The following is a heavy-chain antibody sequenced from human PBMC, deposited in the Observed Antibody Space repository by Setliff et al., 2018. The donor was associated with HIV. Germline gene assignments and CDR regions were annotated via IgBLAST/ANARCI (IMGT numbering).Heavy chain of an antibody. D-gene: IGHD5-12*01. Sequence: PSVKVSCKASGYTFTNYYIHWVRQAPGQGLEWMGIINPSGGSTTYAQNFQGRVTMTRDTSASTVYMELRSLKSEDTAVYYCARDMSGGDGYNHGAFDIWGQGTMVTVSS. CDR1: GYTFTNYY. J-gene: IGHJ3*02. CDR2: INPSGGST. V-gene: IGHV1-46*01. CDR3: ARDMSGGDGYNHGAFDI.